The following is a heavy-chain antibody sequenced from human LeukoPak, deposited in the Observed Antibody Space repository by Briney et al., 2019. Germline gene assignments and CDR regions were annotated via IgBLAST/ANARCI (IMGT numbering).Heavy chain of an antibody. V-gene: IGHV4-34*01. CDR2: INHSGST. CDR3: ARARGRGDYDSSCPDY. J-gene: IGHJ4*02. D-gene: IGHD3-22*01. CDR1: GGSFSGYY. Sequence: SETLSLTCAVYGGSFSGYYWSWIRQPPGKGLEWIGEINHSGSTNYNPSLKSRVTISVDTSKNQFSLKLSSVTAADTAVYYCARARGRGDYDSSCPDYWGQGTLVTVSS.